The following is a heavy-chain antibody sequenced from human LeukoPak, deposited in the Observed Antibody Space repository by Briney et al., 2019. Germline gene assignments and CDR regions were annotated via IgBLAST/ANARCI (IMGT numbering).Heavy chain of an antibody. V-gene: IGHV3-21*01. D-gene: IGHD3-22*01. CDR3: AREYYDSSGISGPFDY. Sequence: GGSLRLSCAASGFTFSSYSMNWVRQAPGKGLEWVSSISSSSYIYYADSVKGRFTISRDNAKNSLYLQMNSLRAEDTAVYYCAREYYDSSGISGPFDYWGQGTLVTVSS. CDR2: ISSSSYI. J-gene: IGHJ4*02. CDR1: GFTFSSYS.